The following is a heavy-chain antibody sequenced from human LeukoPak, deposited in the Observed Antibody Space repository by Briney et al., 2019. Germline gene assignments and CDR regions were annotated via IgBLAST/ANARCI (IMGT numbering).Heavy chain of an antibody. V-gene: IGHV1-18*01. CDR2: ISAYNGNT. D-gene: IGHD2-8*02. Sequence: ASVKVSCKASGYTFTSYGISWVRQAPGQGLEWMGWISAYNGNTNYAQKLQGRVTMTTDTSTSTAYMELRSLRSDDTAVYYCARDLPVDRPKPSLSLYYYGMDVWGQGTTVTVSS. J-gene: IGHJ6*02. CDR1: GYTFTSYG. CDR3: ARDLPVDRPKPSLSLYYYGMDV.